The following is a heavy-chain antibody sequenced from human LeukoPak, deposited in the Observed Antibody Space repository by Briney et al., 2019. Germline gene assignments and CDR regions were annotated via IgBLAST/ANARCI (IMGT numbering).Heavy chain of an antibody. Sequence: PSETLSLTCAVSGGSISSSNWWSWVRQPPGKGLEWIGEIYHSGSTNYNPSLKSRVTISVDTSKNQFSLKLSSVTAADTAVYYCARHGSGSYWFRFDPWGQGTLVTVSS. CDR3: ARHGSGSYWFRFDP. J-gene: IGHJ5*02. D-gene: IGHD3-10*01. V-gene: IGHV4-4*02. CDR1: GGSISSSNW. CDR2: IYHSGST.